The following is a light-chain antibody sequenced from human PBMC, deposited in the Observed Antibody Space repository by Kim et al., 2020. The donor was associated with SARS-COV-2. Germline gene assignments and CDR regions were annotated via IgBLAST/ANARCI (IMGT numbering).Light chain of an antibody. CDR3: QSYDNSLSATV. Sequence: QGVTISCTGSDSNIGAGYRVHWYRHLPGTAPKLLIYDDANRPSGGPDRFSGSKSGTSASLAITGLQPEDEADYYCQSYDNSLSATVFGGGTQLTVL. CDR1: DSNIGAGYR. V-gene: IGLV1-40*01. J-gene: IGLJ3*02. CDR2: DDA.